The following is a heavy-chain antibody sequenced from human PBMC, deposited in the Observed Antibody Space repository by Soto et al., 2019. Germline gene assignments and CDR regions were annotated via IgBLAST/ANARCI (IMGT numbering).Heavy chain of an antibody. V-gene: IGHV4-34*09. D-gene: IGHD2-21*01. Sequence: SDTLSLTCAVYGGSFSGYYWTWIRQPPGKGLEWLGYIFHSGSTLYTPSLRGRLTLSADTSRNQLSLHLTSVTAADTAVYYCVRGGIAGHWFDPWGQGILVNVS. CDR1: GGSFSGYY. J-gene: IGHJ5*02. CDR2: IFHSGST. CDR3: VRGGIAGHWFDP.